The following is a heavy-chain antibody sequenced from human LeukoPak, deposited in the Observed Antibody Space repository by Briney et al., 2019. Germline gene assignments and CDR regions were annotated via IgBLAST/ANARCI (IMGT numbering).Heavy chain of an antibody. CDR1: GFTFNNYG. V-gene: IGHV3-30*18. Sequence: GGSLRLSCAASGFTFNNYGMHYVRQAPGKGLGWVAVISDDGRNKNYADSVKGRFTISRDSSNNTLYLQMNSLRAEDTGVYFCAKDRETTASGTFDFRGQGTLVTVSS. CDR3: AKDRETTASGTFDF. CDR2: ISDDGRNK. D-gene: IGHD6-13*01. J-gene: IGHJ4*02.